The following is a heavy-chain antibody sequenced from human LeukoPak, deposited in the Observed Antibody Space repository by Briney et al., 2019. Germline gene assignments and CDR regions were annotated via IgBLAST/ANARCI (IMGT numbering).Heavy chain of an antibody. J-gene: IGHJ2*01. V-gene: IGHV3-73*01. CDR2: IRNKPNNYAT. Sequence: GGSLRLSCAASGFTFTDSAMHWVRQASGKGLEWVGRIRNKPNNYATAYAASVKGRFTISRDDSKNTAFLQMNSLETEDTAVYYCTRRPFGGNTSPYWYFDIWGRGTLVTVSS. CDR3: TRRPFGGNTSPYWYFDI. D-gene: IGHD4-23*01. CDR1: GFTFTDSA.